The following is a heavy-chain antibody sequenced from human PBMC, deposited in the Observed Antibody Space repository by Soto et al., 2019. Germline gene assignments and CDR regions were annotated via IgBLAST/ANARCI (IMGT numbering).Heavy chain of an antibody. CDR2: IYYSGST. Sequence: SETLSLTCTVSGGSISSGGYYWSWIRQHPGKGLEWIGYIYYSGSTYYNPSLKSRVTISVDTSKNQFSLKLSSVTAADTAVYYCARAYTAMAGPDYWGQGTLVTVSS. CDR1: GGSISSGGYY. CDR3: ARAYTAMAGPDY. J-gene: IGHJ4*02. V-gene: IGHV4-31*03. D-gene: IGHD5-18*01.